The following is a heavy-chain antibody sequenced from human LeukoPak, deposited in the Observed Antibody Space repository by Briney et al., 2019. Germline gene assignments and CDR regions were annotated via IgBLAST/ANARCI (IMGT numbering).Heavy chain of an antibody. Sequence: GGSLRLSCAAAGFTFSSYAMSWVRQAPGKGLEWVSAISGSGGSTYYADSVKGRFTISRDNSKNTLYLQMNSLRAEDTAVYYCAKDTLHYQPPPRADYWGQGTLVTVSS. CDR2: ISGSGGST. V-gene: IGHV3-23*01. J-gene: IGHJ4*02. D-gene: IGHD2-2*01. CDR3: AKDTLHYQPPPRADY. CDR1: GFTFSSYA.